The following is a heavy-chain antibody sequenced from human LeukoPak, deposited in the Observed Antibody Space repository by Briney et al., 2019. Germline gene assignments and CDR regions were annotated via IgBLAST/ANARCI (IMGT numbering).Heavy chain of an antibody. J-gene: IGHJ4*02. CDR2: ISSSGSTI. D-gene: IGHD7-27*01. CDR1: GFTFSNYA. V-gene: IGHV3-11*04. Sequence: GGSLRLSCAASGFTFSNYAVSWVRQAPGKGLEWVSYISSSGSTIYYADSVKGRFTISRDNAKNSLYLQMNSLRAEDTAVYYCARGPAGGEHDYWGQGTLVTVSS. CDR3: ARGPAGGEHDY.